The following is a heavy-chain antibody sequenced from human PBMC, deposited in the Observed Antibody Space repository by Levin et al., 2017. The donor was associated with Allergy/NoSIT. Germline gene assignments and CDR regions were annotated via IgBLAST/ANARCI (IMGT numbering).Heavy chain of an antibody. V-gene: IGHV4-4*07. CDR2: IYTSGST. CDR1: GGSISSYY. Sequence: SETLSLTCTVSGGSISSYYWSWIRQPAGKGLEWIGRIYTSGSTNYNPSLKSRVTMSVDTSKNQFSLKLSSVTAADTAVYYCARGAKQGLGILKYWYFDLWGRGTLVTVSS. CDR3: ARGAKQGLGILKYWYFDL. D-gene: IGHD7-27*01. J-gene: IGHJ2*01.